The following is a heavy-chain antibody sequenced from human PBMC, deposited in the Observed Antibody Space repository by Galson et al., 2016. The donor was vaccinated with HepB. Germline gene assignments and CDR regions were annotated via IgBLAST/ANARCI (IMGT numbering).Heavy chain of an antibody. J-gene: IGHJ6*02. CDR2: ISSSSSTR. D-gene: IGHD3-3*01. Sequence: SLRLSCAASGFTFSSFAMNWVRQAPGKGLEWVSYISSSSSTRYYADSVKGRFTVSRDNAKHSLYLEMSSLRDEDTAVYYCARDIFPTIFGVMDYYGMDVWGQGTTVTVSS. V-gene: IGHV3-48*02. CDR1: GFTFSSFA. CDR3: ARDIFPTIFGVMDYYGMDV.